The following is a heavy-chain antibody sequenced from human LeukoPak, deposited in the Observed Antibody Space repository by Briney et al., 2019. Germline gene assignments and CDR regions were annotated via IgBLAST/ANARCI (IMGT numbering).Heavy chain of an antibody. D-gene: IGHD2-15*01. CDR3: ASKHLDCSGGSCRPLDY. CDR1: GGSISSSNW. Sequence: SETLSLTCAVSGGSISSSNWWSWVRQPPGKGLEWIGDIYHSGSTNYNPSLKSRVTISVDKSKNQFSLKLSSVTAADTAVYYCASKHLDCSGGSCRPLDYWGQGTLVTVSS. CDR2: IYHSGST. V-gene: IGHV4-4*02. J-gene: IGHJ4*02.